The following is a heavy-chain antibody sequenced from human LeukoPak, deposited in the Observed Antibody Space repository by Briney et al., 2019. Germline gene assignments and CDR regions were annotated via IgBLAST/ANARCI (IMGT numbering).Heavy chain of an antibody. CDR3: ARGFGGVPGLYYMDV. Sequence: SETLSLTCTVSGGSISSHYWSWIRQPPGKGLEWIGYIYYSGSTNYNPSLKSRVTISVDTSKNQFSLKLSSVTAADTAVYYCARGFGGVPGLYYMDVWGKGTTVTVSS. V-gene: IGHV4-59*11. CDR1: GGSISSHY. J-gene: IGHJ6*03. D-gene: IGHD3-16*01. CDR2: IYYSGST.